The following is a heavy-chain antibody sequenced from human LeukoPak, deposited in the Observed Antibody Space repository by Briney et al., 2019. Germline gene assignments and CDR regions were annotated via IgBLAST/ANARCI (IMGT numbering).Heavy chain of an antibody. J-gene: IGHJ6*03. CDR3: ARYEDHPTTEDYYYDTDV. CDR2: ISCSGGST. CDR1: SFTFYDYD. V-gene: IGHV3-20*04. D-gene: IGHD2/OR15-2a*01. Sequence: GGSLRLSCAASSFTFYDYDMSWDRQAPGKGLEWVSGISCSGGSTGYADAVKGRFTIDRDNAKISLYLQMNSLRAEGTALYYCARYEDHPTTEDYYYDTDVWGKGTTVTVSS.